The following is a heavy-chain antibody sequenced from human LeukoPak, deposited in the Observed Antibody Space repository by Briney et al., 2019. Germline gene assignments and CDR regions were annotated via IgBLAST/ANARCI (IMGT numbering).Heavy chain of an antibody. CDR2: IYYSGST. J-gene: IGHJ4*02. CDR3: ARETRGYSYVYFDY. D-gene: IGHD5-18*01. Sequence: SETLSLTCTVSGGSISSYYWSWIRQPPGKGLEWIGYIYYSGSTNYNPSLKSRVTISVDTSKNQFSLKLSSVTASDTAVYYCARETRGYSYVYFDYWGQGTLVTVSS. V-gene: IGHV4-59*01. CDR1: GGSISSYY.